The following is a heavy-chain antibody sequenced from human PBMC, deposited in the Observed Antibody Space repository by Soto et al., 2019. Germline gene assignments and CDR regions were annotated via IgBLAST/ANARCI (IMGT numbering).Heavy chain of an antibody. CDR2: MSYDGRKE. Sequence: QVQLVESGGGVVQPGRSLRLSCAGSGFTFNTYGMHWVRQAPGKGLEWVAVMSYDGRKEYYVDSVKGRFTISRENSKNTLYLQMNSLREEDTAVYYCVEDPTAGGTGTYYSYWGQGTLVTVSS. V-gene: IGHV3-30*18. CDR3: VEDPTAGGTGTYYSY. CDR1: GFTFNTYG. D-gene: IGHD3-10*01. J-gene: IGHJ4*02.